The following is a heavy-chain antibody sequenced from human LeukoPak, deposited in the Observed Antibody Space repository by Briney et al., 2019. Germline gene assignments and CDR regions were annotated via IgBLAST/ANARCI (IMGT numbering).Heavy chain of an antibody. V-gene: IGHV1-2*02. CDR2: IDPYTGNT. D-gene: IGHD5-12*01. Sequence: ASVKVSCKASGYTFVGYYLHWVRQAPGQGLEWMAWIDPYTGNTHYTQKFQGRITVTRDTSVSTTYMELSWLTSDDTARYYCAREYSASEHWGQGTLVTVSS. CDR3: AREYSASEH. CDR1: GYTFVGYY. J-gene: IGHJ4*02.